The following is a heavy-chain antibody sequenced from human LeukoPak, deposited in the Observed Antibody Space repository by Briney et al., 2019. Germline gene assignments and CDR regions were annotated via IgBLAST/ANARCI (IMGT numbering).Heavy chain of an antibody. CDR1: GYTFTIYG. CDR3: ARDPWYYYDSSGYYYYYGMDV. CDR2: ISAHNGDT. Sequence: GASVYVSCKASGYTFTIYGISWVRQAPGQGLEWMGWISAHNGDTNYAQKLQGRVTMTTDTSTSTAYMELRSLRSDDTAVYYCARDPWYYYDSSGYYYYYGMDVWGQGTTVT. J-gene: IGHJ6*02. D-gene: IGHD3-22*01. V-gene: IGHV1-18*01.